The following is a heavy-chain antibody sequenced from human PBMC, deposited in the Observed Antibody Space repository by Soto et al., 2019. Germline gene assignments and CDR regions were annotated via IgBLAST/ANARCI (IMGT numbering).Heavy chain of an antibody. J-gene: IGHJ4*02. CDR2: IYYSGTT. D-gene: IGHD2-15*01. CDR1: GGYLISNSYF. Sequence: SETLSLTCTVSGGYLISNSYFWAWIRQPPGKGLEWIGSIYYSGTTYYNPSLKSRVTISVDRSKNQFSLKLSSVTAADTAVYYCARRYGGTFDYWGQGTLVTVSS. V-gene: IGHV4-39*01. CDR3: ARRYGGTFDY.